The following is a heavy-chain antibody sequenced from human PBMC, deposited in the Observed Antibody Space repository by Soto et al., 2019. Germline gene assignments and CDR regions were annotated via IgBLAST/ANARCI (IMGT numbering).Heavy chain of an antibody. J-gene: IGHJ6*02. CDR2: IIPIFGTA. CDR1: GGTFSSYA. D-gene: IGHD6-6*01. V-gene: IGHV1-69*01. Sequence: QVQLVQSGAEVKKPGSSVNVSCKASGGTFSSYAISWVRQAPGQGLEWMGGIIPIFGTANYAQKFQGRVTIPADESMSTAYMELSSLRSEETAVYYCARAEYSSSSGTYYYYGMDVWGQGTTVTVSS. CDR3: ARAEYSSSSGTYYYYGMDV.